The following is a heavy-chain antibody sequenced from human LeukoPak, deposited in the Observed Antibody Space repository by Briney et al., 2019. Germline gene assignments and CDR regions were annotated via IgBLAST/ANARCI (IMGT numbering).Heavy chain of an antibody. CDR3: ARAAIAAARIYYYMDV. D-gene: IGHD6-13*01. J-gene: IGHJ6*03. Sequence: GGSLRLSCAASGFTFSTFAMIWVRRAPGKGLEWVANIRRDGSVTHYLDSVKGRFTVSRDNAENSLYLQMNSLRAEDTAVYYCARAAIAAARIYYYMDVWGKGTTVTVSS. V-gene: IGHV3-7*01. CDR2: IRRDGSVT. CDR1: GFTFSTFA.